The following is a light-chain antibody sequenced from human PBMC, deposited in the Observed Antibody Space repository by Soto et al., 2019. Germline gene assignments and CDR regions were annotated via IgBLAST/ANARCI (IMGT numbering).Light chain of an antibody. CDR1: QGVSTNY. CDR2: GAS. Sequence: EKVLRQSPAPLSLPPGERPPLSCRPSQGVSTNYLAWYQQKPGQAPRLFIYGASSRATGIPDRFSGSGSGTDFTLTISRLEPEDFAVYYCQQYGSSPLTFGGGTKVEIK. J-gene: IGKJ4*01. CDR3: QQYGSSPLT. V-gene: IGKV3-20*01.